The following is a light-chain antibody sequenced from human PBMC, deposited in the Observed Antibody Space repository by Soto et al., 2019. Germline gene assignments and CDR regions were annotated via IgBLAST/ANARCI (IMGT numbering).Light chain of an antibody. J-gene: IGKJ1*01. V-gene: IGKV3-20*01. CDR1: QSVSSSY. CDR3: QQYGSYPRT. CDR2: AAS. Sequence: EIVLTQSPGTLSLSPGERATLSCRASQSVSSSYLAWYQQKPGQAPRLLIYAASSRATGIPDRFSGSGSVTDFTLTISRLEPEDFAIYYCQQYGSYPRTFGQGTKVEIK.